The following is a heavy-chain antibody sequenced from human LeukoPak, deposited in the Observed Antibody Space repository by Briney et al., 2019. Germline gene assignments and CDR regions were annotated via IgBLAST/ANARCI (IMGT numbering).Heavy chain of an antibody. J-gene: IGHJ3*02. V-gene: IGHV5-51*01. Sequence: GESLRISCEGSGYSFTSYWIGWVRQMPGKGLEWMGIIYPGDSDTRYSPSFQGQVTISADKSISTAYLQWSSLKASDTAMYYCARAQLWLRSDAFDIWGQGTMVTVSS. CDR3: ARAQLWLRSDAFDI. D-gene: IGHD5-18*01. CDR1: GYSFTSYW. CDR2: IYPGDSDT.